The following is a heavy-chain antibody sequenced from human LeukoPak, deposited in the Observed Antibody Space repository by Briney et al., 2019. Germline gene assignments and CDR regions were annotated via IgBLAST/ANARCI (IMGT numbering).Heavy chain of an antibody. Sequence: GGSLRLSCAASGFTFSTYWMSWVRQAPGKGLEWVANIKQDGSEKQYVDSVKGRFAISRDNAENSLYLQMNSLKAEDTAVYYCGRFTRSGDSVYWGQGTLVTVSS. CDR3: GRFTRSGDSVY. D-gene: IGHD7-27*01. J-gene: IGHJ4*02. CDR2: IKQDGSEK. CDR1: GFTFSTYW. V-gene: IGHV3-7*04.